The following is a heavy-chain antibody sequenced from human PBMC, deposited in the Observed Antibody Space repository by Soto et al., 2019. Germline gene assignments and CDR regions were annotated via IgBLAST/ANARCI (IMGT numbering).Heavy chain of an antibody. J-gene: IGHJ2*01. D-gene: IGHD3-22*01. Sequence: EVQLLESGGGLVQPGGSLRLSCAASGFTFSSYAMAWVRQAPGEGLEWVSAITGSGGSTNHVDSVKGRFTISRDNSKNTLDLQMNSLRAVDTSVDYCAKVGYYCDISDHWYFSLWGRGTLVTVSS. CDR1: GFTFSSYA. CDR3: AKVGYYCDISDHWYFSL. V-gene: IGHV3-23*01. CDR2: ITGSGGST.